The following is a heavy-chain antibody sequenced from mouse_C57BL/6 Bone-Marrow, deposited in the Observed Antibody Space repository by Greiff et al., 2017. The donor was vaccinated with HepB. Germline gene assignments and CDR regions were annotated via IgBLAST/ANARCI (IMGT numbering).Heavy chain of an antibody. Sequence: QVQLQQSGAELARPGASVKLSCKASGYTFPSYGMYWVKQRTGQGLEWIGEIYPRSGNTYYNEKFKGKATLTADKSSSTAYMALRSLTSEYSAFYCCARHFYLRTSPIDYWGQGTTLTVSS. V-gene: IGHV1-81*01. D-gene: IGHD2-3*01. CDR2: IYPRSGNT. CDR3: ARHFYLRTSPIDY. CDR1: GYTFPSYG. J-gene: IGHJ2*01.